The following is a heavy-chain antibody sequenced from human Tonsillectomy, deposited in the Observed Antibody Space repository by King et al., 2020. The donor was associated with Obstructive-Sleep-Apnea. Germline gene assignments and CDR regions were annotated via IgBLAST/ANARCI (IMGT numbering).Heavy chain of an antibody. CDR2: ISSSSSYR. D-gene: IGHD3-22*01. CDR1: DFIFSSYS. J-gene: IGHJ6*02. V-gene: IGHV3-21*06. Sequence: QLVQSGGGLVKPGGSLRLSCTASDFIFSSYSMSWVRQAPGKGLEWVSSISSSSSYRFDADSVKGRFTISRDNAKNSLYLQMNSLRAEDTAVYYCARDRYESSGEYTRARHYYGMDVWGQGTTVTVSS. CDR3: ARDRYESSGEYTRARHYYGMDV.